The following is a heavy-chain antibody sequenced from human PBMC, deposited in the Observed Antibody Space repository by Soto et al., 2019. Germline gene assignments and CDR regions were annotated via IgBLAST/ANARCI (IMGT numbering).Heavy chain of an antibody. J-gene: IGHJ6*02. V-gene: IGHV3-23*01. D-gene: IGHD6-19*01. Sequence: PGGSLRLSCAASGFTFSSYAMSWVRQAPGKGLEWVSAISGSGGSTYYADSVKGRFTISRDNSKNTLYLQMNSLRAEDTAVYYCANHQTQYSSGWRTYYYYYGMDVWGQGTTVTVSS. CDR1: GFTFSSYA. CDR2: ISGSGGST. CDR3: ANHQTQYSSGWRTYYYYYGMDV.